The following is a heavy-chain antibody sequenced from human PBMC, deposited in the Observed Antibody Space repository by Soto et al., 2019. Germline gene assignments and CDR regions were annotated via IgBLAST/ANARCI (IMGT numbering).Heavy chain of an antibody. CDR1: GGSFSGYY. J-gene: IGHJ4*02. CDR3: ARLTPQWPYFDY. Sequence: PSETLSLTCAVYGGSFSGYYWSWIRQPPGKGLEWIGEINHSGSTNYNPSLKSRVTISVDTSKNQFSLKLSSVTAADTAVYYCARLTPQWPYFDYWGQGTLVTVSS. V-gene: IGHV4-34*01. CDR2: INHSGST. D-gene: IGHD6-19*01.